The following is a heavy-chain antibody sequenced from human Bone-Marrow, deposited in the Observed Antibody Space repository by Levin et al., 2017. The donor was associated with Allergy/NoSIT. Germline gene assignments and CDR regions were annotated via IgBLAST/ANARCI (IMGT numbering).Heavy chain of an antibody. J-gene: IGHJ6*02. CDR2: ITASGYNT. CDR3: AKGVVFYYYYGMDV. V-gene: IGHV3-23*01. CDR1: GFTFSRYA. D-gene: IGHD2-21*01. Sequence: GESLKISCAASGFTFSRYAMTWVRQAPGKGLEWVSAITASGYNTYYADSVKGRFTISRDNSKNTLYLQMNSLRADDTAVYYCAKGVVFYYYYGMDVWGQGTTVTVSS.